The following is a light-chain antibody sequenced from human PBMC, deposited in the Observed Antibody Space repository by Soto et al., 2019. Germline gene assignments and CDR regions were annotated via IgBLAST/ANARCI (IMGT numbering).Light chain of an antibody. V-gene: IGLV2-14*01. J-gene: IGLJ1*01. Sequence: QSVLTQPASVSGSPGQSITISCTGTSSDVGGYNYVSWYQQHPGKAPKLMIYDVSNRPSGVSNRFSGSKSGNTASLTISGLQAEDEPDYSCHSYTTSSPPFNVFGPGTKLTVL. CDR3: HSYTTSSPPFNV. CDR1: SSDVGGYNY. CDR2: DVS.